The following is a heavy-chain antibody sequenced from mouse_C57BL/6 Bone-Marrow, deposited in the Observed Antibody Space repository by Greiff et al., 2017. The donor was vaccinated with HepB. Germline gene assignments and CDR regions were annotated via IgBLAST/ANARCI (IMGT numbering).Heavy chain of an antibody. Sequence: QVQLQQPGAELVKPGASVKMSCKASGYTFTSYWITWVKQRPGQGLEWIGDIYPGSGSTNYNEKFKSKATLTVDTSSSTAYMQLSSLTSEDSAVYYCARRGIYDYEGYAMDYWGQGTSVTVSS. CDR3: ARRGIYDYEGYAMDY. CDR1: GYTFTSYW. CDR2: IYPGSGST. V-gene: IGHV1-55*01. J-gene: IGHJ4*01. D-gene: IGHD2-4*01.